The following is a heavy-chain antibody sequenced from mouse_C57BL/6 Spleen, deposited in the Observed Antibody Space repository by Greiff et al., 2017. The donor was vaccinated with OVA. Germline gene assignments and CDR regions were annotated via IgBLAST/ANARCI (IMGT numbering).Heavy chain of an antibody. J-gene: IGHJ1*03. CDR2: IDPSDSYT. CDR3: ARLWRDYDWYFDV. V-gene: IGHV1-50*01. CDR1: GYTFTSYW. D-gene: IGHD2-4*01. Sequence: VKLQQPGAELVKPGASVKLSCKASGYTFTSYWMQWVKQRPGQGLEWIGEIDPSDSYTNYNQKFKGKATLTVDTSSSTAYMQLSSLTSEDSAVYYCARLWRDYDWYFDVWGTGTTVTVSS.